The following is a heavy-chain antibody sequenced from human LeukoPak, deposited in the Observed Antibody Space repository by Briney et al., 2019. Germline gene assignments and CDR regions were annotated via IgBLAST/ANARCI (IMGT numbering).Heavy chain of an antibody. V-gene: IGHV4-59*01. CDR3: ASLTYYYGSGSYSPPGLPDY. CDR2: IYYSGST. J-gene: IGHJ4*02. CDR1: GGSISSYY. D-gene: IGHD3-10*01. Sequence: SETLSLTRTVSGGSISSYYWSWIRQPPGKGLEWIGYIYYSGSTNYNPSLKSRVTISVDTSKNQFSLKLSSVTAADTAVYYCASLTYYYGSGSYSPPGLPDYWGQGTLVTVSS.